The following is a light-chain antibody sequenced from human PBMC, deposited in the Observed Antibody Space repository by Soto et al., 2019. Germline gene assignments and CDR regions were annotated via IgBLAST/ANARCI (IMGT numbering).Light chain of an antibody. Sequence: QSALTQPPSASGSPGQSVTISCTGTSSDVGGHNYVSWYQQHPGKAPKLMIYEVSERPSGVPDRFSGSKSGNTASLTVSGIQAEDEGDYYCSSYGGSNILIFGGGTQLTVL. V-gene: IGLV2-8*01. CDR2: EVS. J-gene: IGLJ2*01. CDR1: SSDVGGHNY. CDR3: SSYGGSNILI.